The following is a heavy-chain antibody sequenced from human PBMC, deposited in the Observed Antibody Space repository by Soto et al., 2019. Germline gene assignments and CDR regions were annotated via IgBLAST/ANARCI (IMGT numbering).Heavy chain of an antibody. V-gene: IGHV3-9*01. CDR3: ARRVKYGSGRRPAYSFDY. J-gene: IGHJ4*02. CDR2: IRWNSGNI. D-gene: IGHD3-10*01. Sequence: EVQLVESGGGLVQPGRSLRLSCAASGFTFDDYAMHWVRQAPGKGLEWVSGIRWNSGNIGYADSVKGRFTISRDNAKNSLYLPMNSLRAEDTALYYCARRVKYGSGRRPAYSFDYWGQGTLVTVSS. CDR1: GFTFDDYA.